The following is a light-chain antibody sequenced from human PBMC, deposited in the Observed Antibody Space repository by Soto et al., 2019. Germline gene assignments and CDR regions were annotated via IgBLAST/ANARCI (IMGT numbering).Light chain of an antibody. CDR3: QSYDSSLSGSV. CDR2: GNS. V-gene: IGLV1-40*01. Sequence: QSVLPRPPSVSGAQGQRVTISCTGSSSNIGAGYDVHWYQQLPGTAPKLLIYGNSNRPSGVPDRFSGSKSGTSASLAITGLQAEDEADYYCQSYDSSLSGSVFGGGTKLTVL. CDR1: SSNIGAGYD. J-gene: IGLJ3*02.